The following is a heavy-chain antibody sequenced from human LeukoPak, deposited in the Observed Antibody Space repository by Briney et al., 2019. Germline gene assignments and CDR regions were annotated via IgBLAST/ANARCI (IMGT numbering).Heavy chain of an antibody. Sequence: KSGGSLRLSCAASGFTFSSYAMSWVRQAPGKGLEWIGSIYYSGSTYYNPSLKSRVTISVDTSKNQFSLKLSSVTAADTAVYYCVRYFDWLLYGFDYWGQGTLVTVSS. J-gene: IGHJ4*02. V-gene: IGHV4-59*05. D-gene: IGHD3-9*01. CDR2: IYYSGST. CDR3: VRYFDWLLYGFDY. CDR1: GFTFSSYA.